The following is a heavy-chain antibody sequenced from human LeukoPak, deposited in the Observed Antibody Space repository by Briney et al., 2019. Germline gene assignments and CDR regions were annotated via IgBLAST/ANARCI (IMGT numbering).Heavy chain of an antibody. J-gene: IGHJ4*02. V-gene: IGHV4-39*07. CDR2: IYYSGST. D-gene: IGHD3-16*01. CDR3: ARGERYDYVWGTHDY. Sequence: SETLSLTCTVSGGSISSSSYYWGWIRQPPGKGLEWIGNIYYSGSTYYNPSLKSRVTISVDTSKNQFSLKLSSVTAADTAVYYCARGERYDYVWGTHDYWGQGTLVTVSS. CDR1: GGSISSSSYY.